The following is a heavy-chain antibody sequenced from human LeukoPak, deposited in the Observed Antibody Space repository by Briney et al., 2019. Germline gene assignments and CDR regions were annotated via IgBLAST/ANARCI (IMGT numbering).Heavy chain of an antibody. Sequence: SETLSLTCTVSGGSISSYYWSWIRQPPGKGLEWIGNIYYSGDTNYKSSLKSRVTISLDTSRNQFSLKLNSVTAADTAVYYCAKSNGYGLIDIWGQGTMVTVSS. CDR1: GGSISSYY. J-gene: IGHJ3*02. V-gene: IGHV4-59*12. D-gene: IGHD3-22*01. CDR3: AKSNGYGLIDI. CDR2: IYYSGDT.